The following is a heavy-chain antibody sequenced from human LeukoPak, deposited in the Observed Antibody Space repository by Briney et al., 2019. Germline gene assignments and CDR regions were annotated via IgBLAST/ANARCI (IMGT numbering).Heavy chain of an antibody. CDR2: ISGSGGST. CDR1: GFTFSSYA. Sequence: PGGSLRLSCAASGFTFSSYAMSWVCQAPGKGLEWVSAISGSGGSTCYADSVKGRFTISRDNSKNTLYLQMNSLRAEDTAVYYCAKDQDIVVVPAAGFDYWGQGTLVTVSS. CDR3: AKDQDIVVVPAAGFDY. D-gene: IGHD2-2*01. V-gene: IGHV3-23*01. J-gene: IGHJ4*02.